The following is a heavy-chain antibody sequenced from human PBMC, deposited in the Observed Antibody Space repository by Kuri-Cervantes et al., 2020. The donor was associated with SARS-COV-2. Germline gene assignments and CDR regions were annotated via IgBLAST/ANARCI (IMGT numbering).Heavy chain of an antibody. CDR1: GFTFSSYS. V-gene: IGHV3-21*01. J-gene: IGHJ4*02. D-gene: IGHD6-13*01. Sequence: GESLKISCAASGFTFSSYSMNWVRQAPGKGLGWVSSISSSSSYIYYADSVKGRFTISRDNAKNSLYLQMNSLRAEDTAVYYCARYSSSWSYYWGQGTLVTVSS. CDR2: ISSSSSYI. CDR3: ARYSSSWSYY.